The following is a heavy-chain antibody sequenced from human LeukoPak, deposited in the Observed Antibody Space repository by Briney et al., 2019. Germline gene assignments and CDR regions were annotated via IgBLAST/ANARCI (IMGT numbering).Heavy chain of an antibody. J-gene: IGHJ4*02. Sequence: ASVKVSCKASGYTFTSYGISWVRQAPGQGLEWMGWISAYNGNTNYAQKVQGRVTMTTDTSTNTAYMELRSLRSDDTAVYYCARDSRVTTVVAYHFDYWGQGTLVTVSS. CDR3: ARDSRVTTVVAYHFDY. CDR1: GYTFTSYG. V-gene: IGHV1-18*01. D-gene: IGHD4-23*01. CDR2: ISAYNGNT.